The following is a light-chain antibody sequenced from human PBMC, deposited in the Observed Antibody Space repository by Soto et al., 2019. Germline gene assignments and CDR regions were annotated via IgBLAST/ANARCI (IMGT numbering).Light chain of an antibody. J-gene: IGKJ1*01. CDR1: QSISTW. CDR3: QQYNSYSQT. CDR2: KAS. V-gene: IGKV1-5*03. Sequence: DIQMTQSPSTLSASVGDRVTITCRASQSISTWLAWYQQKPGKAPKLLIYKASSLEGGVPSRFSGSGSGTEFTLTISSLQTDDFATYYCQQYNSYSQTFGQGTKVEIK.